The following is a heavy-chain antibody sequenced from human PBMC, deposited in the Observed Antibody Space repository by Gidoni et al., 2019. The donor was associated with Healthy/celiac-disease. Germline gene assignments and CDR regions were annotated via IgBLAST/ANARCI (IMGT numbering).Heavy chain of an antibody. Sequence: QLQLQESGPGLVKPSETLSLTCTVSGGSISSSSYYWGWIRQPPGKGLEWIGSIYYSGSTYYNPSLKSRVTISVDTSKNQFSLKLSSVTAADTAVYYCARFPRLTDAFDIWGQGTMVTVSS. D-gene: IGHD3-16*01. CDR2: IYYSGST. V-gene: IGHV4-39*01. CDR1: GGSISSSSYY. CDR3: ARFPRLTDAFDI. J-gene: IGHJ3*02.